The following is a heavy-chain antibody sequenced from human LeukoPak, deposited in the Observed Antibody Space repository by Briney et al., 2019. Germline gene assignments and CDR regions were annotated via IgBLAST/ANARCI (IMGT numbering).Heavy chain of an antibody. CDR1: GGTFSSYA. J-gene: IGHJ4*02. CDR3: ARTHTAMAPFDY. D-gene: IGHD5-18*01. Sequence: ASVKVSCKASGGTFSSYAISWVRQAPGQGLEWMGRIIPILGIANYAQEFQGRVTITTDESTSTAYMELSSLRSEDTAVYYCARTHTAMAPFDYWGQGTLVTVSS. CDR2: IIPILGIA. V-gene: IGHV1-69*04.